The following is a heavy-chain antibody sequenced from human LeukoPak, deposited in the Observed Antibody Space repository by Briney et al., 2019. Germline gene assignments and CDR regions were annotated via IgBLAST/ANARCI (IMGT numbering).Heavy chain of an antibody. Sequence: GMSLRLSCAASGVTLSPYGMHWVRQAPGKGLEWVAVISYEGGTQHYADSVKGRFIISRDNPRNTLYLQMNILRTEDTAVYYCAKEGTPQVSTWYDIWGPGTQVIVSS. V-gene: IGHV3-30*18. J-gene: IGHJ4*02. CDR3: AKEGTPQVSTWYDI. CDR2: ISYEGGTQ. CDR1: GVTLSPYG. D-gene: IGHD6-13*01.